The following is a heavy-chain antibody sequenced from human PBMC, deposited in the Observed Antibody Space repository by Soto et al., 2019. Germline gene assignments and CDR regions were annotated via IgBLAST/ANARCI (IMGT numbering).Heavy chain of an antibody. J-gene: IGHJ5*02. D-gene: IGHD3-3*01. Sequence: SVKVSCKASGGTFSSYTISWVRQAPGQGLEWMGRIIPILGIANYAQKFQGRVTITADKSTSTAYMELSSLRSEDTAVYYCAREKKRPLYDFWSGSRWFDPWGQGTLVTVSS. CDR1: GGTFSSYT. CDR2: IIPILGIA. CDR3: AREKKRPLYDFWSGSRWFDP. V-gene: IGHV1-69*04.